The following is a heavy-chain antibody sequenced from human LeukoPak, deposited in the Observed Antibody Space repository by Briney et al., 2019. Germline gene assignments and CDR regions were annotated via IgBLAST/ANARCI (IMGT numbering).Heavy chain of an antibody. CDR3: ARAPHILTGENFDY. CDR1: GYTFTSYY. CDR2: INPNSGGT. J-gene: IGHJ4*02. V-gene: IGHV1-2*02. D-gene: IGHD3-9*01. Sequence: GASVKVSCKASGYTFTSYYLHWVRQAPGQGLEWMGWINPNSGGTNYAQKFQGRVTMTRDTSISTAYMELRRLRSDDTAVFYCARAPHILTGENFDYRGQGTLVTVSS.